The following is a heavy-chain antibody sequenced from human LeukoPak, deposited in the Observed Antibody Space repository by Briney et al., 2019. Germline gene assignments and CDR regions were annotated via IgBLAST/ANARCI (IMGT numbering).Heavy chain of an antibody. Sequence: ASVTVSFTASVYTFTVYDIHWVRHAPGQGLEWMGWMNPDSGNAGSARKFQGRVTFTRDTSISIAFMELSSLRSDDTAVYFCSRGRSGTYLLAELDYWGQGALVTVSS. CDR3: SRGRSGTYLLAELDY. CDR1: VYTFTVYD. V-gene: IGHV1-8*01. D-gene: IGHD1-26*01. CDR2: MNPDSGNA. J-gene: IGHJ4*02.